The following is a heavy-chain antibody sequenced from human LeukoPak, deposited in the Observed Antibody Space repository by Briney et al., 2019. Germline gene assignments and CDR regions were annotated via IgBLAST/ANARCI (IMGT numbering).Heavy chain of an antibody. CDR3: ARAKRITMVRGVIFDY. CDR2: IYYSGST. J-gene: IGHJ4*02. D-gene: IGHD3-10*01. Sequence: SETLSLTCTVSGGSISSYYWSWIRQPPGKGLEWIGYIYYSGSTNYNPSLKSRITISVDTSKNQFSLKLSSVTAADTAVYYCARAKRITMVRGVIFDYWGQGTLVTVSS. V-gene: IGHV4-59*01. CDR1: GGSISSYY.